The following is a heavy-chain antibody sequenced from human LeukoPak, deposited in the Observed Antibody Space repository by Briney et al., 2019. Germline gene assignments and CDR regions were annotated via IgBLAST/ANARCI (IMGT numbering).Heavy chain of an antibody. V-gene: IGHV1-2*02. D-gene: IGHD2-15*01. CDR2: INPNSGGT. Sequence: ASVTVSFTASGYTFTVYYIHRVRQAPGQGLEWMGWINPNSGGTNYAQKFQGRVTMTRDTSISTAYMELSRLRSDDTAVYYCAREGRGWAFDIWGQGTMVTVSS. J-gene: IGHJ3*02. CDR1: GYTFTVYY. CDR3: AREGRGWAFDI.